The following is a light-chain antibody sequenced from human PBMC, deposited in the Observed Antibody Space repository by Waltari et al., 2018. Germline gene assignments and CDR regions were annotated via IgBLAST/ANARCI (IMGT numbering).Light chain of an antibody. V-gene: IGLV1-40*01. CDR1: RSNTGAGYD. Sequence: QSVLTQPPPVSGAPGQRVTISRNGRRSNTGAGYDVHRYQQLPGTAPKVLMYRNNNRPSGVPDRFSGSKSGTSASLAITGLQAEDEADYFCQSYDSSLSGSGVFGGGTRLTVL. CDR3: QSYDSSLSGSGV. J-gene: IGLJ3*02. CDR2: RNN.